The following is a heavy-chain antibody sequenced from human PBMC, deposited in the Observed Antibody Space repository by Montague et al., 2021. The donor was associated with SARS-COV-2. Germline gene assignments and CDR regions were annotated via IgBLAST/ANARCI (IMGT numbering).Heavy chain of an antibody. CDR1: GGSISSSSYY. J-gene: IGHJ5*02. D-gene: IGHD3-10*01. V-gene: IGHV4-39*01. CDR2: IFYSGTT. CDR3: VRHYYPAINRGTRGLTWFDP. Sequence: SETLSLTCSVSGGSISSSSYYWGWIRQPPGKGLEWIGSIFYSGTTSYNGSLKSRVTLSVDTSKNQFSLKLNSVTAADTAVYTCVRHYYPAINRGTRGLTWFDPWGQGILVTVSS.